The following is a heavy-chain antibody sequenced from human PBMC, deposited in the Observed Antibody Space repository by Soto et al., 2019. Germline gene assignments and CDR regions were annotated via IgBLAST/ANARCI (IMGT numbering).Heavy chain of an antibody. CDR2: INHSGST. J-gene: IGHJ5*02. CDR1: GGSFSGYY. Sequence: SETLSLTCAVYGGSFSGYYWSWIRQPPGKGLEWIGEINHSGSTNYNPSLKSRVTISVDTSKNQFSLKLSSVTAADTAVYYCARGGPPRIAAPHRWFDPWGQGTLVTVSS. CDR3: ARGGPPRIAAPHRWFDP. V-gene: IGHV4-34*01. D-gene: IGHD6-6*01.